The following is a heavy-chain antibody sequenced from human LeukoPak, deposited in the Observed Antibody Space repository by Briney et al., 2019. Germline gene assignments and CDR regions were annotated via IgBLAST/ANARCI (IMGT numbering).Heavy chain of an antibody. D-gene: IGHD1-7*01. V-gene: IGHV6-1*01. Sequence: SQTLSLTCDISGDTVSSNSAAWNWIRQSPSRGLEWLGRTYYRSKWFNDYAMSVKGRMTINPDTSKNQFSLQLNSVTPEDSAAYYCARDLHELELFYFDSWGQGTLVIVSS. CDR2: TYYRSKWFN. CDR1: GDTVSSNSAA. J-gene: IGHJ4*02. CDR3: ARDLHELELFYFDS.